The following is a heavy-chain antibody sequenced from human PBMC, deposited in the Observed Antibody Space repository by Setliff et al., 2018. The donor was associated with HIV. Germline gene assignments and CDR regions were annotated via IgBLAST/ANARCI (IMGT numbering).Heavy chain of an antibody. CDR1: GYTFTSYD. Sequence: ASVKVSCKASGYTFTSYDINWVRQATGQWLEWMGWMNPNSGNTGYAQKFQGRITMTRNTSISTAYMELSSLRSEDTAVYYCARRGTGDYYYYYYMDVRGKGTTVTVSS. J-gene: IGHJ6*03. V-gene: IGHV1-8*01. CDR2: MNPNSGNT. CDR3: ARRGTGDYYYYYYMDV. D-gene: IGHD7-27*01.